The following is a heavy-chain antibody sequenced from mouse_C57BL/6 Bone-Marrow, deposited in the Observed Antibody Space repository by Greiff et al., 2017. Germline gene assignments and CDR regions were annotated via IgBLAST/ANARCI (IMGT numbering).Heavy chain of an antibody. Sequence: QVQLKQSGPELVKPGASVKISCKASGYAFSSAWMNWVKQRPGKGLEWIGRFYPGDGATNYNGKFKGKATLTADKSSSTAYMQLSSLTSEDSAVYFCARSPYYSNFHWYFDVWGTGTTVTVAS. D-gene: IGHD2-5*01. CDR1: GYAFSSAW. V-gene: IGHV1-82*01. CDR3: ARSPYYSNFHWYFDV. J-gene: IGHJ1*03. CDR2: FYPGDGAT.